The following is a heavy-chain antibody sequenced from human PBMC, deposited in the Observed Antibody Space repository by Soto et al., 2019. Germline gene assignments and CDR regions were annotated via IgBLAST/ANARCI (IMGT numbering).Heavy chain of an antibody. Sequence: ASVKVSCKASGYTFTSYGISWVRQAPGQGLEWMGWISVYIGDTNYAQKFQGRVTMTIDTSTSTAYMELRSLRSDDTAVYFCARVNTGIALYGLDVWGQ. J-gene: IGHJ6*02. CDR2: ISVYIGDT. CDR1: GYTFTSYG. D-gene: IGHD6-13*01. CDR3: ARVNTGIALYGLDV. V-gene: IGHV1-18*04.